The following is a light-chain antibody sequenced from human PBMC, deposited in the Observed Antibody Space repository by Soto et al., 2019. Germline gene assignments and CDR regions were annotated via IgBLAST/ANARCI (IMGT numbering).Light chain of an antibody. V-gene: IGKV1-33*01. CDR3: QKYDNVPLT. J-gene: IGKJ4*01. Sequence: DIQMTQSPSSLSASVGGRVTITCQASQDISKFLNWYQQKPGKAPKLLIYDASNLETGVPSRFSGSGSGTDFAFTISSLQPEDIATYYCQKYDNVPLTLGGGTKVDIK. CDR2: DAS. CDR1: QDISKF.